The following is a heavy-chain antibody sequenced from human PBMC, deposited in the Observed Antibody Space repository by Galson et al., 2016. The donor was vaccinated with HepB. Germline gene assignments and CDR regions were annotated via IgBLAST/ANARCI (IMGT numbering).Heavy chain of an antibody. Sequence: SVKVSCKASGYTFTGYYMHWVRQAPGQGLEWMGWINPNSGATNYAQKFQGWVTLTRDTSISTDYMDLRRLTSDDTAVYYCARVPFGGWGTSDSYYYYGMDVWGQGTTVTVSS. CDR2: INPNSGAT. J-gene: IGHJ6*02. V-gene: IGHV1-2*04. CDR3: ARVPFGGWGTSDSYYYYGMDV. CDR1: GYTFTGYY. D-gene: IGHD6-19*01.